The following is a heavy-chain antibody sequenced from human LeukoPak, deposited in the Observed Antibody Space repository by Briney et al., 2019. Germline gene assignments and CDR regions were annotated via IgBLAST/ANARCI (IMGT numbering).Heavy chain of an antibody. J-gene: IGHJ4*02. CDR1: GFTFSSYG. Sequence: GGTLRLSCAASGFTFSSYGMSWVRQAPGKGLEGVSAISGSGGSTYYADSVKGRFTISRDNSKNTLYLQMNSLRAEDTAVYYCAKERDSGYSYGYGYWGQGTLVTVSS. V-gene: IGHV3-23*01. CDR2: ISGSGGST. D-gene: IGHD5-18*01. CDR3: AKERDSGYSYGYGY.